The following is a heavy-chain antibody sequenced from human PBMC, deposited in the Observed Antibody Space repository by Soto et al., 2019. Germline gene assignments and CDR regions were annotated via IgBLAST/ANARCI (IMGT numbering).Heavy chain of an antibody. CDR1: GFTFSDHY. CDR2: TRNKANSYTT. Sequence: EVQLVESGGGLVQPGGSLRLSCAASGFTFSDHYIDWVRQAPGKGLEWVGRTRNKANSYTTEYAASVKGRFTISRDDSKNSLYLQMNNLKTEDTAVYYCARDLMVRGVPNYWGQGTLVTVSS. V-gene: IGHV3-72*01. D-gene: IGHD3-10*01. J-gene: IGHJ4*02. CDR3: ARDLMVRGVPNY.